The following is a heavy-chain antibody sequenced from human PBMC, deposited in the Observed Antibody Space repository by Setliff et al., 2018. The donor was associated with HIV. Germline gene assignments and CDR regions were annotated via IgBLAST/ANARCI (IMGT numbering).Heavy chain of an antibody. J-gene: IGHJ3*01. D-gene: IGHD5-18*01. CDR2: INPNNGGT. V-gene: IGHV1-2*04. CDR1: GYTFTTYY. Sequence: ASVKVSCKTSGYTFTTYYIHWVRQAPGQGLEWMGWINPNNGGTNYAQKFQGWVTMTRDTSISTAYMQLSRLRSGDTAVYYCARDRGRGSSYGDDAFDVWGQGTLVTVSS. CDR3: ARDRGRGSSYGDDAFDV.